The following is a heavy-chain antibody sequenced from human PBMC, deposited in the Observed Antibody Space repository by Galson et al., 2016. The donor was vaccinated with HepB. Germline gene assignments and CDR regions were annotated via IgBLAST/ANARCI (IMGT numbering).Heavy chain of an antibody. CDR1: GFSFSGHY. CDR2: IRLQPHSYST. J-gene: IGHJ5*02. Sequence: SLRLSCAASGFSFSGHYMDWVRQAPGKGLEWVGRIRLQPHSYSTEYAASVKGRFTISRDDSKTAQYLQMNSLRADDTAVYSCARLWREGLDPWGQGTLVTVSS. V-gene: IGHV3-72*01. CDR3: ARLWREGLDP.